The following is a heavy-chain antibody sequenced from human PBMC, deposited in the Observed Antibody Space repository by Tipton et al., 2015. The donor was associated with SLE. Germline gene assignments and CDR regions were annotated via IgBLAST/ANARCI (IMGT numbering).Heavy chain of an antibody. CDR3: ARQGPSVGKGSGKAVAGRRSNWFDS. Sequence: TLSLTCGVYGESFLGYFWTWIRQPPGKGLEWIGEIIHSGTTNYNPSLKSRVSISVDTSKNQFSLKLSSVTAADTSVYYCARQGPSVGKGSGKAVAGRRSNWFDSWGQGTLVAVSS. D-gene: IGHD6-19*01. J-gene: IGHJ5*01. CDR1: GESFLGYF. V-gene: IGHV4-34*12. CDR2: IIHSGTT.